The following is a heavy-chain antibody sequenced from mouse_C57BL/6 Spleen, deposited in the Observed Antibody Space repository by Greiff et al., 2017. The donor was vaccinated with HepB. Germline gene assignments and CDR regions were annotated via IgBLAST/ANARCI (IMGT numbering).Heavy chain of an antibody. V-gene: IGHV1-19*01. CDR2: INPYNGGT. J-gene: IGHJ4*01. Sequence: EVQGVESGPVLVKPGASVKMSCKASGYTFTDYYMNWVKQSHGKSLEWIGVINPYNGGTSYNQKFKGKATLTVDKSSSTAYMELNSLTSEDSAVYYCARVLYAMDYWGQGTSVTVSS. CDR1: GYTFTDYY. D-gene: IGHD2-14*01. CDR3: ARVLYAMDY.